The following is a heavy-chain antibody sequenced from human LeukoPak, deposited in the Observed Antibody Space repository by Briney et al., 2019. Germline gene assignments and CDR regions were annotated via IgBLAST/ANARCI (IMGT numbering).Heavy chain of an antibody. J-gene: IGHJ3*02. CDR1: GFTFSSYG. CDR3: AKVDIVGAIDAFDI. CDR2: IRYDGSNK. Sequence: GGSLRLSCAASGFTFSSYGMHWVRQAPGKGLEGVAFIRYDGSNKYYADSVKGRFTISRDNSKNTLYLQMNSLRAEDTAVYYCAKVDIVGAIDAFDIWGQGTMVTVSS. D-gene: IGHD1-26*01. V-gene: IGHV3-30*02.